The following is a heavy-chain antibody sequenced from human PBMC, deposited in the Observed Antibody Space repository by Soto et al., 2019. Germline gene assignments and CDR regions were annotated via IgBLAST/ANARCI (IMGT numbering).Heavy chain of an antibody. V-gene: IGHV1-18*01. Sequence: GASVKVSCKASGYTFTSYGISWVRQAPGQGLEWMGWISAINGKTNYAQKFQGRVTITADESTSTAYLELSSLRSEDTAVYYCARDSFNHDCSGGSCKFIWFDPWGQGTLVTVSS. CDR3: ARDSFNHDCSGGSCKFIWFDP. CDR1: GYTFTSYG. CDR2: ISAINGKT. D-gene: IGHD2-15*01. J-gene: IGHJ5*02.